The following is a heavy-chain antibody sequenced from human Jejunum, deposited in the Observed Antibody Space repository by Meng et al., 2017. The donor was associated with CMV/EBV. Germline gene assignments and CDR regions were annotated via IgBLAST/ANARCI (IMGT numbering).Heavy chain of an antibody. V-gene: IGHV6-1*01. CDR1: DSVSRNNVA. CDR3: ARALAMAGDIIDY. Sequence: DSVSRNNVAWNWIRQSPSRGLEWLGRTYYRSKWYNDYAVSGKSRITIDPDTSKNQFSLQLNSVTPEDTAVYYCARALAMAGDIIDYWGQGTLVTVSS. CDR2: TYYRSKWYN. D-gene: IGHD6-19*01. J-gene: IGHJ4*02.